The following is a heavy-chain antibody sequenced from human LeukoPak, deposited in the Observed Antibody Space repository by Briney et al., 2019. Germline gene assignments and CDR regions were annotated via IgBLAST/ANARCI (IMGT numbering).Heavy chain of an antibody. CDR1: GFTFSSNY. CDR2: IYSGGGT. D-gene: IGHD3-10*01. J-gene: IGHJ6*02. CDR3: ARAIRPAHYRYYYYYGLDV. Sequence: GGSLRLSCAASGFTFSSNYMSWFRHNPGKGLEWVSIIYSGGGTYYTDSVQGRFTISRDSSKNTLYLQMSSLRAEDTAVYYCARAIRPAHYRYYYYYGLDVWGQGTTVTVSS. V-gene: IGHV3-53*01.